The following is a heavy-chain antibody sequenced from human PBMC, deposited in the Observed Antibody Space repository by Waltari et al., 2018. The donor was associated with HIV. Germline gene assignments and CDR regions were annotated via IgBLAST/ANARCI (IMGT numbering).Heavy chain of an antibody. CDR2: ISRGSSFS. CDR3: VGDRTSLTTGDFDS. J-gene: IGHJ4*02. V-gene: IGHV3-21*02. CDR1: GIALDLFT. D-gene: IGHD1-1*01. Sequence: ELVESGGGLFKPGQSLRLSCNASGIALDLFTMTWVRQAPGRGLEWVASISRGSSFSYYSDSFKGRISISRDNAKKSLFLQMNSLTADDTGLYFCVGDRTSLTTGDFDSWGQGVPVIVSS.